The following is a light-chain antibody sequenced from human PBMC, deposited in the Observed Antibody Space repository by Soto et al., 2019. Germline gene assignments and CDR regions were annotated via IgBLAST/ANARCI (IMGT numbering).Light chain of an antibody. Sequence: QSALTQPPSASGSPGQSVTISCTGTSSDVGRYNYISWYQQRPGKAPKLIIYEVSKRPSGVPDRLSGFKYGNTASLTISGLQAENEADYYCNSYTSSRASVFGIGTNLTVL. CDR3: NSYTSSRASV. V-gene: IGLV2-8*01. J-gene: IGLJ1*01. CDR2: EVS. CDR1: SSDVGRYNY.